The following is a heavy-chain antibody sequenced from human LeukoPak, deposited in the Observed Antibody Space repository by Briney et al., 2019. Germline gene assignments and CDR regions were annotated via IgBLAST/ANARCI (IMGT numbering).Heavy chain of an antibody. CDR1: GVTFSSYT. CDR3: ATSTFDNWFDP. V-gene: IGHV1-69*06. CDR2: IIPIFGTA. D-gene: IGHD5/OR15-5a*01. Sequence: SVKLSCTASGVTFSSYTMSWVRQAPGQGLEWMGGIIPIFGTANYAQKFQGRVTITADKSTSTAYMELSSLRSEDTAVYYCATSTFDNWFDPWGQGTLVTVSS. J-gene: IGHJ5*02.